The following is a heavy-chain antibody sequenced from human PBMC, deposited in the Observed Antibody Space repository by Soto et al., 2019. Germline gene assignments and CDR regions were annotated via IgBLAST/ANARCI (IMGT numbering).Heavy chain of an antibody. V-gene: IGHV3-48*03. CDR1: GFTFSSYE. J-gene: IGHJ5*02. Sequence: PGGSLRLSCAASGFTFSSYEMNWVRQAPGKGLEWVSYISSSGSTIYYADSVKGRFTISRDNAKNSLYLQMNSLRAEDTAVYYCAREVITFGGVIVHNWFDPWGQGTLVTVSS. CDR3: AREVITFGGVIVHNWFDP. D-gene: IGHD3-16*02. CDR2: ISSSGSTI.